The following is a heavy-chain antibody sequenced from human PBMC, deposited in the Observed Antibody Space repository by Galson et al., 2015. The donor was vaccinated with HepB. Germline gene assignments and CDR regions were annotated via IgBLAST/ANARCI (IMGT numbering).Heavy chain of an antibody. Sequence: SLRLSCAASGFTFSSYGMHWVRQAPGKGLEWVAVIWYDGSNKYYADSVKGRFTISRDNSKNTLYLQMNSLRAEDTAVYYCARSRLGYCSSTSCAPGAPPYYYYGMDVWGRGTTVTVSS. CDR3: ARSRLGYCSSTSCAPGAPPYYYYGMDV. CDR2: IWYDGSNK. J-gene: IGHJ6*02. CDR1: GFTFSSYG. D-gene: IGHD2-2*01. V-gene: IGHV3-33*01.